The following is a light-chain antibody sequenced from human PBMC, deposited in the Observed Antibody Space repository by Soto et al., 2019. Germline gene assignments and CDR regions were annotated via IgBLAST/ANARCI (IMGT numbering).Light chain of an antibody. J-gene: IGLJ1*01. V-gene: IGLV2-14*01. CDR2: EVR. CDR3: CSYTRTSNHYF. Sequence: QSVLAQPASVSGSPGQSITISCTGTSSDIGGYDYVSWYQQLPGKAPKLMIYEVRYRPSGVSNRFSGSKSGNTASLTISGLQAEDEAVYYCCSYTRTSNHYFFGSGTKVTAL. CDR1: SSDIGGYDY.